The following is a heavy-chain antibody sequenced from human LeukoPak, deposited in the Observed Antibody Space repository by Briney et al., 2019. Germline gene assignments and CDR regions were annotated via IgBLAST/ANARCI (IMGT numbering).Heavy chain of an antibody. CDR2: ISWNSGSI. D-gene: IGHD2-15*01. V-gene: IGHV3-9*01. CDR3: VRGGASTWS. CDR1: GFTFDDYA. J-gene: IGHJ5*02. Sequence: GGSLRLSCAASGFTFDDYAMHWVRQAPGKGLEWVSGISWNSGSIGYADSVKGRFTISRDNAKNFLYLQMNSLRAEDTAVYYCVRGGASTWSWGQGTLVTVSS.